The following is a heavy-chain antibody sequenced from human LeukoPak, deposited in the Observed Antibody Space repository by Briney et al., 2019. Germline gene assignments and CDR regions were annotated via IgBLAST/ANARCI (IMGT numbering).Heavy chain of an antibody. CDR1: GFTSSSYW. D-gene: IGHD6-13*01. J-gene: IGHJ4*02. CDR2: INQDGSEK. V-gene: IGHV3-7*01. CDR3: ARDSSGTYCDS. Sequence: GGSLRLSCAASGFTSSSYWMSWVRQAPGKGLEWVANINQDGSEKYYVDSVKGRFTISRDNAKNSLYLQMNSLRAEDTAVYYCARDSSGTYCDSWGQGTLVTVSS.